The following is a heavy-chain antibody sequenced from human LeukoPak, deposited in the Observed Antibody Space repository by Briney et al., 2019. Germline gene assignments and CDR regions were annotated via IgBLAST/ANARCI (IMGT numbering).Heavy chain of an antibody. CDR1: GDSVSSNSAA. CDR3: ARTGFACSGGSCSPRNYCYYYMDV. V-gene: IGHV6-1*01. CDR2: TYYRSKWYN. D-gene: IGHD2-15*01. J-gene: IGHJ6*03. Sequence: SQTLSLTCASSGDSVSSNSAAWNWIRQSPSRGLEWLGRTYYRSKWYNDYAVSVKSRITINTDTSKNQFSLQLNSVTPEDTAVYYGARTGFACSGGSCSPRNYCYYYMDVWGKGTTVTVSS.